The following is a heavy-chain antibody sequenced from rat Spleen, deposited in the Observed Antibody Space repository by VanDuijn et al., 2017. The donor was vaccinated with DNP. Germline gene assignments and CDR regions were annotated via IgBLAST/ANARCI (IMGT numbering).Heavy chain of an antibody. Sequence: QVQLKESGPGLVQPSQTLSLTCTVSGFSLTTYGVAWVRQPPGRGLEWIAAISSGGDTHYNSALKSRLSINRDISESQVFIKVNSLQTEDTAIYFCSKDSYGYNFDYWGQGVMVTVSS. V-gene: IGHV2S12*01. CDR2: ISSGGDT. CDR1: GFSLTTYG. J-gene: IGHJ2*01. CDR3: SKDSYGYNFDY. D-gene: IGHD1-6*01.